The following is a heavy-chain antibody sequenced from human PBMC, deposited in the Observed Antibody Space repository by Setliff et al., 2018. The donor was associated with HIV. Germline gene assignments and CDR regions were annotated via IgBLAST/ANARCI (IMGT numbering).Heavy chain of an antibody. CDR1: GYTFTGYY. V-gene: IGHV1-2*02. Sequence: ASVKVSCKASGYTFTGYYMHWVRQAPGQGLEWMGWINPNSGGTNYAQKFQGRVTMTRDTSISTAYMELSRLRSDDTAVYYCARGMDDSSGYYYGYYDYYMDVWGKGTTVTVSS. J-gene: IGHJ6*03. CDR2: INPNSGGT. D-gene: IGHD3-22*01. CDR3: ARGMDDSSGYYYGYYDYYMDV.